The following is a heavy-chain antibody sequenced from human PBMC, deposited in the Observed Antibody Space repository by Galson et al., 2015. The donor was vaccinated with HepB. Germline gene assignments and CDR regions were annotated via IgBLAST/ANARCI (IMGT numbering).Heavy chain of an antibody. V-gene: IGHV3-15*01. CDR2: IKSNIDGGTT. CDR1: GFTFNHAW. Sequence: SLRLSCAASGFTFNHAWMVWVRQAPGQGLEWVGLIKSNIDGGTTDYAAPVKGRLSISRDDSRSTLYLQMNSLATEDTAGYYCATDVPLTGGGALNIWGQGTMVTVSS. J-gene: IGHJ3*02. CDR3: ATDVPLTGGGALNI. D-gene: IGHD3-16*01.